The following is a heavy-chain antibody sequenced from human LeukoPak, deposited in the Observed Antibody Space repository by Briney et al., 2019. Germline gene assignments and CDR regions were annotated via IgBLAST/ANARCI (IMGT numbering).Heavy chain of an antibody. CDR3: ARVRDGYNDAYDI. Sequence: ASVKVSCKASGFTFTNYNMHSVRQAPGQGLEWMGIINPSGGSTNYAQNFQARVTMTRDTSTSTVYMELSSLRSEDTAVYYCARVRDGYNDAYDIWGQGTMVTVPS. D-gene: IGHD5-24*01. J-gene: IGHJ3*02. CDR2: INPSGGST. CDR1: GFTFTNYN. V-gene: IGHV1-46*01.